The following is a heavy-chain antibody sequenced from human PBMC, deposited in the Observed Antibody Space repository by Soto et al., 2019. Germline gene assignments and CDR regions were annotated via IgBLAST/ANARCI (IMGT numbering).Heavy chain of an antibody. Sequence: EVQLVESGGGLVQPGGSLRLSCAASGFTFSTNSMNWVRQAPGKGLEWISYITSSDVTMYADSVKGRFTISRDNAKNSLYLQMSSLRGEDTAVYFCVGEVGFQLIYWGQGALVTVSS. CDR1: GFTFSTNS. V-gene: IGHV3-48*01. J-gene: IGHJ4*02. CDR2: ITSSDVT. D-gene: IGHD2-2*01. CDR3: VGEVGFQLIY.